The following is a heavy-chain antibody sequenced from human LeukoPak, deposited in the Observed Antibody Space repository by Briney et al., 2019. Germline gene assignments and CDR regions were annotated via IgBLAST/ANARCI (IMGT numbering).Heavy chain of an antibody. CDR1: GASISSFY. CDR2: IYNTGSA. D-gene: IGHD3-3*01. Sequence: SETLSLTCKVSGASISSFYWGWIRQPAGKGLEWIGRIYNTGSANYNPSLQSRVTMSLDTSKNQLSLKVKSVTAADTAVYYCAREGQNYDFWSGYYDAFDIWGQGTMVTVSS. CDR3: AREGQNYDFWSGYYDAFDI. V-gene: IGHV4-4*07. J-gene: IGHJ3*02.